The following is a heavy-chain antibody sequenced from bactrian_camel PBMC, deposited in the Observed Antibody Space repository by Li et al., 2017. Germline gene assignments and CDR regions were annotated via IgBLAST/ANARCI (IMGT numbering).Heavy chain of an antibody. CDR1: GYTYSTYC. Sequence: VQLVESGGGSVQAGGSLRLSCAASGYTYSTYCMAWFRQAPRDECELVSTISSDGSTYYVDSVQGRFTISRDNAKSTMYLQMNDLKPEDTALYYCAAATGRRQWVGCGSLQSYNHWGQGTQVTVS. J-gene: IGHJ4*01. CDR2: ISSDGST. V-gene: IGHV3S55*01. D-gene: IGHD3*01. CDR3: AAATGRRQWVGCGSLQSYNH.